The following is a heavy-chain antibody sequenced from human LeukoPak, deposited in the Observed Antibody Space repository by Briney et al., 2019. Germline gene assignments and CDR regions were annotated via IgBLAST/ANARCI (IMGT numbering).Heavy chain of an antibody. V-gene: IGHV4-34*01. CDR3: ASDSRFMVRNNWFDP. Sequence: SETLSLTCAVYGGSFSGYYWSWIRKPPGKGLEWIGEINHSGSTNYNPSLKSRVTISVDTSKNQFSLKLSSVTAADTAVYYCASDSRFMVRNNWFDPWGQGTLVTVSS. J-gene: IGHJ5*02. CDR2: INHSGST. D-gene: IGHD3-10*01. CDR1: GGSFSGYY.